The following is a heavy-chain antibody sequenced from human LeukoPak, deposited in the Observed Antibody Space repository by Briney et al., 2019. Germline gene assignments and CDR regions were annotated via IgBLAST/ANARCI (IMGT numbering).Heavy chain of an antibody. Sequence: GASVKVSCKASDYTFNNYGITWVRQAPGQGLEWMGWISAYNGDKNYAQKLQGRVTITADESTSTAYMELSSLRSEDTAVYYCAAHSGSYYAFDIWGQGTMVTVSS. CDR2: ISAYNGDK. D-gene: IGHD1-26*01. J-gene: IGHJ3*02. V-gene: IGHV1-18*01. CDR3: AAHSGSYYAFDI. CDR1: DYTFNNYG.